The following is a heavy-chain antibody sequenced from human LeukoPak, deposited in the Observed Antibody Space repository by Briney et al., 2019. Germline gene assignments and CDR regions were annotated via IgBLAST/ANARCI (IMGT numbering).Heavy chain of an antibody. V-gene: IGHV3-23*05. Sequence: GGSLRLSCTASGFTFSSYAMTWVRQAPGKGLEWVSGISKSGNNTYYADSVAGRLTISRDNSKNTLYLQMNSLRADDTAVYYCAAAVTTGRAEHYWGQGTLVTVSS. D-gene: IGHD4-17*01. CDR3: AAAVTTGRAEHY. CDR2: ISKSGNNT. J-gene: IGHJ4*02. CDR1: GFTFSSYA.